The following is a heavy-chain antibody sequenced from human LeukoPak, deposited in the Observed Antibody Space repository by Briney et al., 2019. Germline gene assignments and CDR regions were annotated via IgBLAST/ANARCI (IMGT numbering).Heavy chain of an antibody. Sequence: VGSLRLSCAASGFTFSSYGMHWVRQAPGKGLEWVANIKQDGSEKYYVDSVKGRFTISRDNAKNSLYLQMNSLRAEDTAVYYCARAATRYMDVWGKGTTVTVSS. V-gene: IGHV3-7*01. D-gene: IGHD5-12*01. CDR3: ARAATRYMDV. CDR1: GFTFSSYG. J-gene: IGHJ6*03. CDR2: IKQDGSEK.